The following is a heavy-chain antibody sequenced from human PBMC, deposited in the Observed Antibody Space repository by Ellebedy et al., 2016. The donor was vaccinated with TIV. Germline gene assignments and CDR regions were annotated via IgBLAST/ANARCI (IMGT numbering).Heavy chain of an antibody. CDR3: ARAGSYLSETVFY. Sequence: GGSLRLXCAASGFTFSTYWMHWVRQAPGKGLVWVSRISSDGTTTIYADSVKGRFTISRDNAKNTLYLQMDTLRGEDTAVYYCARAGSYLSETVFYWGQGTLITVSS. D-gene: IGHD3-10*01. V-gene: IGHV3-74*01. CDR2: ISSDGTTT. J-gene: IGHJ4*02. CDR1: GFTFSTYW.